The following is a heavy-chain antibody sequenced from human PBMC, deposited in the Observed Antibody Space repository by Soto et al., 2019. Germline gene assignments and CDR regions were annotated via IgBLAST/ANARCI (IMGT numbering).Heavy chain of an antibody. Sequence: GGSLRLSCAASGFTFSDHYMNWVRQAPGKGLEWVGRSRNRANGYTTAYAASVKGRFTISIDDSKNSLYLQMSYLETEDKAIYFCFSDLTVPGTYFFDFWGQGTLVTVSS. CDR2: SRNRANGYTT. CDR3: FSDLTVPGTYFFDF. CDR1: GFTFSDHY. V-gene: IGHV3-72*01. D-gene: IGHD1-20*01. J-gene: IGHJ4*02.